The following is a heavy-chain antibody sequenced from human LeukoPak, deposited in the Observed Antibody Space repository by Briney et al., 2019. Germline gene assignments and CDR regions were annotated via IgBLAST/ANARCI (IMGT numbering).Heavy chain of an antibody. Sequence: GGSLRLSCAASGFTFSSYGMSWVRQAPGRGLEWVSGISGSGSNTYYAESVKGRFTISRDSSKKTLFLHMNSLRADDTAAYYCGRGGDYSDYMDVWGKGTTVTVSS. V-gene: IGHV3-23*01. J-gene: IGHJ6*03. CDR1: GFTFSSYG. CDR2: ISGSGSNT. CDR3: GRGGDYSDYMDV. D-gene: IGHD2-21*01.